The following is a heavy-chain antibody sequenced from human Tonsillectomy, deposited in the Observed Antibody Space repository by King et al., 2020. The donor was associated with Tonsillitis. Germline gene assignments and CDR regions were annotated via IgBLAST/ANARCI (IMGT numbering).Heavy chain of an antibody. CDR2: INPNSGDT. J-gene: IGHJ4*02. CDR3: ARDLLGAVAVYFFAD. CDR1: GYAFNDYY. V-gene: IGHV1-2*02. D-gene: IGHD6-19*01. Sequence: VQLVESGAEVKKPGASVKVSCKASGYAFNDYYIHWVRQDPGQGLEWMGWINPNSGDTNYGQKFQDRVTMTRDTSINTAYMELSRLTSDDTAVYYCARDLLGAVAVYFFADWGQGTLVTVSS.